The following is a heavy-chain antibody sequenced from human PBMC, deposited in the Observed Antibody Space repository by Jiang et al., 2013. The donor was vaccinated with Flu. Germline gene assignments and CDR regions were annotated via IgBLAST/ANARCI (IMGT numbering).Heavy chain of an antibody. Sequence: RLSCAASGFTFDDYAMHWVRQAPGKGLEWVSLISWDGGSTYYADSVKGRFTISRDNSKNSLYLQMNSLRAEDTALYYCAKDMTPRGYDSPHGYMTTPYYYYYGMDVWGQGTTVTVSS. CDR3: AKDMTPRGYDSPHGYMTTPYYYYYGMDV. D-gene: IGHD4-11*01. V-gene: IGHV3-43D*03. J-gene: IGHJ6*02. CDR1: GFTFDDYA. CDR2: ISWDGGST.